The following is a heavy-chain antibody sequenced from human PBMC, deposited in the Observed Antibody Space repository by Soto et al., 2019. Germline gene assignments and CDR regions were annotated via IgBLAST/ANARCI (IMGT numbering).Heavy chain of an antibody. CDR1: GFTFSSYG. V-gene: IGHV3-33*01. J-gene: IGHJ4*02. CDR2: IWDDGSNK. CDR3: ARDRGSSWPYFDY. D-gene: IGHD6-13*01. Sequence: QVQLVESGGGVVQPGRSLRLSCAASGFTFSSYGMHWVRQAPGKGLEWVAVIWDDGSNKYYADSVKGRFTISRDNSKNTLYLQMNSLRAEDTAVYYCARDRGSSWPYFDYWGQGTLVTVSS.